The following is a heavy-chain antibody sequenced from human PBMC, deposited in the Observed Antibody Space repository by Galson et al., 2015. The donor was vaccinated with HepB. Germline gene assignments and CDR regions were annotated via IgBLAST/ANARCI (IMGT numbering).Heavy chain of an antibody. CDR1: GASISSGNYH. J-gene: IGHJ4*02. CDR3: ARYIMRTMDDY. D-gene: IGHD2-8*01. V-gene: IGHV4-39*01. Sequence: SETLSLTCTVSGASISSGNYHWGWIRQSPGRGLEWIGTIYYSGSTSYNPSLKSRVTISIDTSENQFSLNLTSVTAADTAVYYCARYIMRTMDDYWGQGTLVTVSS. CDR2: IYYSGST.